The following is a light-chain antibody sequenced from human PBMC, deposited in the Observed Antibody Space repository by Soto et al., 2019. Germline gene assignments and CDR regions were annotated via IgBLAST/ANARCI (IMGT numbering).Light chain of an antibody. CDR1: QPVNTF. V-gene: IGKV1-5*01. Sequence: IQMTQSPSTVSASVGDSVTISCRASQPVNTFLAWYQQKPGGAPKVVIFDVSNLGSGVPSRFSGSGFGTEFTLSITSLQPDDFATYYCQQYKNYSYSFGQGTKLEIK. J-gene: IGKJ2*03. CDR2: DVS. CDR3: QQYKNYSYS.